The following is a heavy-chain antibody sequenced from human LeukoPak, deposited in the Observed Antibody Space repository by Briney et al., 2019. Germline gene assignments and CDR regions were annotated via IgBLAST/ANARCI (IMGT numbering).Heavy chain of an antibody. V-gene: IGHV1-2*02. Sequence: ASVKVSCKASGYTFTGYYIHWVRQAPGQGLEWMGWINPNSGGTNYAQKFQGRVTMTRDTSISTAYMELSRLRSDDTAVYYCAREPYCGGDCYDCWFDPWGQGTLVTVSS. J-gene: IGHJ5*02. D-gene: IGHD2-21*02. CDR3: AREPYCGGDCYDCWFDP. CDR2: INPNSGGT. CDR1: GYTFTGYY.